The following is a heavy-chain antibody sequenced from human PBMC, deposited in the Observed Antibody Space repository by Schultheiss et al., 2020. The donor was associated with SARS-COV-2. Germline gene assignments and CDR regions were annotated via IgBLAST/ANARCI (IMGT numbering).Heavy chain of an antibody. CDR3: AKASAAGGRSGGYFDL. CDR2: ISYDGSNK. CDR1: GFTFSYYY. Sequence: GGSLRLSCVASGFTFSYYYMSGVRQAPGKGLEWVAVISYDGSNKYYADSVKGRFTISRDNAKNTLYLQMNSLRAEDTALYYCAKASAAGGRSGGYFDLWGRGTLVTVSS. J-gene: IGHJ2*01. V-gene: IGHV3-30*07. D-gene: IGHD6-13*01.